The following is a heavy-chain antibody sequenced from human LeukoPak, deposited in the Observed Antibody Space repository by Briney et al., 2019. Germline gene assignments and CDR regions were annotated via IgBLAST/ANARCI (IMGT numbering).Heavy chain of an antibody. Sequence: PGGSLRLSCAASGFTFRSYSMNWVRQAPGKGLDWVSYISSSSSTIYYADSVKGRFTISRDNAKNSLYLQMNSLRAEDTSVYYCAKVADYYYMDVWGKGTTVTVSS. V-gene: IGHV3-48*01. CDR3: AKVADYYYMDV. CDR1: GFTFRSYS. J-gene: IGHJ6*03. CDR2: ISSSSSTI. D-gene: IGHD2-15*01.